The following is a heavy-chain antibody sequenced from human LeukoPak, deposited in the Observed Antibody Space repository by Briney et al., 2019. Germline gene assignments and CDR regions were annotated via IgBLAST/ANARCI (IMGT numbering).Heavy chain of an antibody. CDR2: ISGPAGST. Sequence: PGGSLRLSCAASGFTLSSYAMTWVRQAPGKGLEWVSDISGPAGSTYYADSVKGRFTISRDNSKNTLYLQMNSLRAEDTAVYYCARDASPYGSGSGYWGQGTLVTVSS. J-gene: IGHJ4*02. CDR1: GFTLSSYA. D-gene: IGHD3-10*01. V-gene: IGHV3-23*01. CDR3: ARDASPYGSGSGY.